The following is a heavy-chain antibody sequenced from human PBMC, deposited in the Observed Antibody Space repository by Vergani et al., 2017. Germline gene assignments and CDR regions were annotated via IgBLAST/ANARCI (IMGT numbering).Heavy chain of an antibody. D-gene: IGHD3-3*01. CDR2: ISGSGGST. J-gene: IGHJ4*02. CDR1: GFTFSNYA. Sequence: EVQLLESGGGLVQPGGSLRLSCAASGFTFSNYAMSWVRQAPGKGLEWVSAISGSGGSTYYADSGKGRFTISRDNSKNTLYLQMNSLRAEAAAVYYCAKDRGMLRFLEWLLDYWGQGTLVTVSS. V-gene: IGHV3-23*01. CDR3: AKDRGMLRFLEWLLDY.